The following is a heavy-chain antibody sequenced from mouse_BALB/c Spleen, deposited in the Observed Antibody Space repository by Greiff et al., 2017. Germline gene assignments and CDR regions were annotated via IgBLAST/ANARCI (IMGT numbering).Heavy chain of an antibody. J-gene: IGHJ3*01. Sequence: EVQVVESGGGLVKPGGSLKLSCAASGFTFSSYAMSWVRQTPEKRLEWVASISSGGSTYYPDSVKGRFTISRDNARNILYLQMSSLRSEDTAMYYCARIYDGYYVPFAYWGQGTLVTVSA. V-gene: IGHV5-6-5*01. CDR1: GFTFSSYA. CDR2: ISSGGST. CDR3: ARIYDGYYVPFAY. D-gene: IGHD2-3*01.